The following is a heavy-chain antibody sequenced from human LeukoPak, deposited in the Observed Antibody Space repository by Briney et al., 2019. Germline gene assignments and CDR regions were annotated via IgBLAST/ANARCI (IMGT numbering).Heavy chain of an antibody. CDR2: IYYSGSN. CDR1: GGSISSYY. CDR3: ARVPRSYYYYYYMDV. Sequence: SETLSLTCTVSGGSISSYYWSWIRQPPGKGLEWIGYIYYSGSNNYNPSLKSRVTISVDTSKNQFSLKLSSVTAADTAVYYCARVPRSYYYYYYMDVWGKGTTVIVSS. V-gene: IGHV4-59*01. J-gene: IGHJ6*03.